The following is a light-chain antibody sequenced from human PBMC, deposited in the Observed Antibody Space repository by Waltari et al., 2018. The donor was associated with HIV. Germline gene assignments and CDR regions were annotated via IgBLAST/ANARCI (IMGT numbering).Light chain of an antibody. J-gene: IGLJ3*02. Sequence: QSVLTQPASVSGSPGPSITISCTGPSRDVGRYYLVSWYQQTPGKAPKLMIYEVSKRPSGVSNRFSGSKSGNTASLTISGLQAEDEADYYCCSYAGSRSRVFGGGTKLTVL. CDR1: SRDVGRYYL. CDR2: EVS. CDR3: CSYAGSRSRV. V-gene: IGLV2-23*02.